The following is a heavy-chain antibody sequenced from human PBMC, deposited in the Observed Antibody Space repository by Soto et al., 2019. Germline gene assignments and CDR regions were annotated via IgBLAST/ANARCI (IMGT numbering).Heavy chain of an antibody. V-gene: IGHV3-48*02. Sequence: EVQLVESGGGLVQPGGSLRLSCAASGFTFSSYSMNWVRQAPGKGLEWVSYISSSSSTIYYADSVQGRFTISRDNAKNSLYLQMNSLRDEDTAVYYCARDTRIQLWLRVGQNWFDPWGQGTLVTVSS. CDR3: ARDTRIQLWLRVGQNWFDP. CDR2: ISSSSSTI. D-gene: IGHD5-18*01. CDR1: GFTFSSYS. J-gene: IGHJ5*02.